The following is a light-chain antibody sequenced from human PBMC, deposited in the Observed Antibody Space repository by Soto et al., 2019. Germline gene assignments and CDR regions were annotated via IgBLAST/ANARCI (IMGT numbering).Light chain of an antibody. V-gene: IGKV3-11*01. CDR1: QSVSSF. J-gene: IGKJ4*01. Sequence: EIVLTQSPATLSLSPGERATLSCRASQSVSSFLAWYQQKPGQAPRLRIYDTSNRATGIPARFSGSGSGTDFTLTISGLEPEDFAVYYCQHRSTWPLSFGGGTKLEIK. CDR3: QHRSTWPLS. CDR2: DTS.